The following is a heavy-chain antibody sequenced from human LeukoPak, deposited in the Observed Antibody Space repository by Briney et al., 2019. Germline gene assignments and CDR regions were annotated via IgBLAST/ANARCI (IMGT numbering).Heavy chain of an antibody. CDR2: IYYTGST. CDR3: ARINWNELDY. Sequence: TSETLSLTCTVSGGPISSSSYYWGRIRQPPGRGLEWIGSIYYTGSTYYNPSLKSRVTISVDTSKNQFSLKLSSATAADTAVYYCARINWNELDYWGQGTLVTVSS. V-gene: IGHV4-39*01. CDR1: GGPISSSSYY. J-gene: IGHJ4*02. D-gene: IGHD1-20*01.